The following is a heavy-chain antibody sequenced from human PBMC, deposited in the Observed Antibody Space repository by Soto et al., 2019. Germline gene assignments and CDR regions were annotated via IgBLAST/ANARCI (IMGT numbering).Heavy chain of an antibody. Sequence: GGSLRLSCAASGFICSSYDMSWVRQAPGKGLEWVSTILVDGRTFYVDSVKGRFTISRDSSQNTVYLQMNSLTAGDTALYYCAKATATGGGAFDICGQGAMVTVSS. CDR1: GFICSSYD. D-gene: IGHD2-8*02. V-gene: IGHV3-23*01. CDR3: AKATATGGGAFDI. J-gene: IGHJ3*02. CDR2: ILVDGRT.